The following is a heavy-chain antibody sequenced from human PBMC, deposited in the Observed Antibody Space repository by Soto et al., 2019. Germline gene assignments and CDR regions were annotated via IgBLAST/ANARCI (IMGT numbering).Heavy chain of an antibody. Sequence: GGSLRLSCAASGFTFSSYSMNWVRQAPGKGLEWVSSISSSSSTIYYADSVKGRFTISRDNVQNSLYLQMHSLRAEDTAVYYCARERGSGWTFDYWGQGTLVTVSS. V-gene: IGHV3-48*01. CDR3: ARERGSGWTFDY. D-gene: IGHD6-19*01. CDR2: ISSSSSTI. J-gene: IGHJ4*02. CDR1: GFTFSSYS.